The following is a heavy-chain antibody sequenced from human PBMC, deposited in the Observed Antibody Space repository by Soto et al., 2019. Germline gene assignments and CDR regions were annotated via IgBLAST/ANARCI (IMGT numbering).Heavy chain of an antibody. J-gene: IGHJ4*02. D-gene: IGHD3-10*01. Sequence: QITLKESGPTLVKPTQTLTLTCNFSGFSLSTSGVGVGWIRQPPGKALEWLALIYWDDDKRYSPSLKSRLTITKDTSRNQVVLTMTNMDPVDTATYYCVHIRYGSGLFDYWGQGTLVTVSS. CDR2: IYWDDDK. V-gene: IGHV2-5*02. CDR1: GFSLSTSGVG. CDR3: VHIRYGSGLFDY.